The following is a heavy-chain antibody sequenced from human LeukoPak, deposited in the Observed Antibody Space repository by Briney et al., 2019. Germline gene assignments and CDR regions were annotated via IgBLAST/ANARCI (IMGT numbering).Heavy chain of an antibody. CDR1: GFTFTSYG. Sequence: PGGSLRLSCAASGFTFTSYGMHWVRQAPGKGLEWVAFIRYDGSNKYYADSVKGRFTISRDNAKNSLYLQMNSLRAEDMALYYCAKDIGGEVVAASFDYWGQGTLVTVSS. D-gene: IGHD2-15*01. J-gene: IGHJ4*02. V-gene: IGHV3-30*02. CDR3: AKDIGGEVVAASFDY. CDR2: IRYDGSNK.